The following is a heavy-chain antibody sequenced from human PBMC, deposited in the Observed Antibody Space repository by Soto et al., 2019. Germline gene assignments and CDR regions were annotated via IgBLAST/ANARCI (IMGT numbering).Heavy chain of an antibody. CDR1: GGSISSYY. CDR2: IYYSGST. CDR3: ARGVGDY. V-gene: IGHV4-59*01. D-gene: IGHD1-26*01. J-gene: IGHJ4*02. Sequence: QVQLQESGPGLVKPSETLSLTCTVSGGSISSYYWSWIRQPPGKGLEWIGYIYYSGSTNYNPSLKSRVTISVDTSKNQFSLKLSSVTAADTAVYYCARGVGDYWGQGTLVTVSS.